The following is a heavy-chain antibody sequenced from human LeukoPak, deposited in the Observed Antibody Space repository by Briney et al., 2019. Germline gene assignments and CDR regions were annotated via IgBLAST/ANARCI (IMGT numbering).Heavy chain of an antibody. J-gene: IGHJ6*02. V-gene: IGHV3-23*01. CDR3: AKDIQGYSILRAPYYYGMDV. CDR1: GFTFSSYA. Sequence: GGSLRLSCAASGFTFSSYAMSWVRQAPGKGLEWVSAISGSGGSTYYADSVKGRFSISRDNSKNKLYLQMNSLRAEDTAVYYCAKDIQGYSILRAPYYYGMDVWGQGTTVTVSS. CDR2: ISGSGGST. D-gene: IGHD6-13*01.